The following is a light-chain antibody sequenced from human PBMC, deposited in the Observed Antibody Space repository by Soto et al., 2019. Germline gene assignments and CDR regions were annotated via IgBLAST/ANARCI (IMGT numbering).Light chain of an antibody. J-gene: IGKJ1*01. CDR2: GAS. CDR3: QKYGGSPPWT. Sequence: EIVLTQSPGTLSLSPGERATLSCRASQSVDSDYLAWYQQRPGQAPRLLIFGASSRAIGIPDRFSGSGSGTEFTLSISRLEHEDFAIYYCQKYGGSPPWTFGRGTKVEIK. V-gene: IGKV3-20*01. CDR1: QSVDSDY.